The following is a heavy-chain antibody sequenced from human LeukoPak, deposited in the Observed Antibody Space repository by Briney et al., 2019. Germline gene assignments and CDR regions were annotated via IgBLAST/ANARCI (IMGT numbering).Heavy chain of an antibody. D-gene: IGHD4-11*01. V-gene: IGHV2-5*02. J-gene: IGHJ4*02. CDR1: GFSLSATGLG. CDR2: IYSDDDK. CDR3: ARSTRNTWYFDY. Sequence: SGPTLVKPTQTLTLTCTFSGFSLSATGLGVGWIRQPPGKALEWLVVIYSDDDKRYRPSLKSRLTITADTSENRVVLTMTNLVPVDTGTYYCARSTRNTWYFDYWGQGTLITVSS.